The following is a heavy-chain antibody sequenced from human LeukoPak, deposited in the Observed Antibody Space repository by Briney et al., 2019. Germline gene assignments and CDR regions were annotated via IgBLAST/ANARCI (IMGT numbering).Heavy chain of an antibody. CDR3: ASARWSGQSADFDY. D-gene: IGHD2-15*01. CDR1: GYTFTGYY. Sequence: ASVKVSCKASGYTFTGYYMHWVRQAPGRGLEWMGWINPNSGDTNYAQKFQGRVTMTRDTSISTAYVELSGLRSDDTAVYYCASARWSGQSADFDYWGQGTLVTVSS. V-gene: IGHV1-2*02. J-gene: IGHJ4*02. CDR2: INPNSGDT.